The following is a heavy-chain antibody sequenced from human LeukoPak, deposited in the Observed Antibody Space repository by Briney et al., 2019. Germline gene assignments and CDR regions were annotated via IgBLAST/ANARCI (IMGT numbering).Heavy chain of an antibody. J-gene: IGHJ4*02. Sequence: SETLSLTCAVYVGSFSGYYWSWIRQPPGKALEWIGEINHSGSTNYNPSLKSRVTISVDTSKNQFSLNLSSVTAADTAVYYCARDDCSGGECSTFDYWGQGTLVTVSS. CDR2: INHSGST. CDR3: ARDDCSGGECSTFDY. V-gene: IGHV4-34*01. D-gene: IGHD2-15*01. CDR1: VGSFSGYY.